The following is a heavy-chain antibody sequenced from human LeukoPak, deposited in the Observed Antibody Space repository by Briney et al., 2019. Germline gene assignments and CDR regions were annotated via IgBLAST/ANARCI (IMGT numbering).Heavy chain of an antibody. D-gene: IGHD3-10*01. Sequence: SETLSLTCAVSGGSGGSISSSNFWSWVRQPPGKGLEWIGEIYHRGSTNYNPSLKSRVTMSVDTSKNQFSLRLSSVTAADTAVYYCARDLSLTGEGYFDLWGRGTLVTVSS. CDR3: ARDLSLTGEGYFDL. CDR1: GGSGGSISSSNF. J-gene: IGHJ2*01. V-gene: IGHV4-4*02. CDR2: IYHRGST.